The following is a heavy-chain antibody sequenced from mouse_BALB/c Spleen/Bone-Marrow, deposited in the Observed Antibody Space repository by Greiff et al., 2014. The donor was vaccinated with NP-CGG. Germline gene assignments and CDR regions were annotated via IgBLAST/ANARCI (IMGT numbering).Heavy chain of an antibody. J-gene: IGHJ2*01. CDR2: IYPGSGNS. D-gene: IGHD4-1*01. CDR1: GYTFTDYY. Sequence: LQESGPELVEPGASVKISCKASGYTFTDYYVNWVKQKPGQGLEWIGWIYPGSGNSKYNEKFKGKATLTVDTSSSTAYMQLSSLTSEDTAVYFCSRNWFFDYWGQGTTLTVSS. CDR3: SRNWFFDY. V-gene: IGHV1-84*02.